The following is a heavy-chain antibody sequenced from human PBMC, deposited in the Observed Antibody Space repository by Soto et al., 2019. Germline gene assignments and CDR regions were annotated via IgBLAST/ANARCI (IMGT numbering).Heavy chain of an antibody. CDR2: ISHSETT. J-gene: IGHJ4*02. D-gene: IGHD2-8*01. CDR1: GSYITSGDYH. CDR3: AGFGVGDRDDT. Sequence: TLSLTCSVSGSYITSGDYHWTWIRQAPGKGLEWIGYISHSETTYYSPALKNRIITSSDISMNQFSLRLNSVTAADTAVYFCAGFGVGDRDDTWGQGTLVTVSS. V-gene: IGHV4-30-4*01.